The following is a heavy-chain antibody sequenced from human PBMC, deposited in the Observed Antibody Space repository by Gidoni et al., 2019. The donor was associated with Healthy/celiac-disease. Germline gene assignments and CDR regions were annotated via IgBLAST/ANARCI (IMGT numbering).Heavy chain of an antibody. CDR3: ARQSLPAAYYYDSSGLGYFDL. Sequence: EVQLVQSGAEVKKPGESLKISCKGSGYSFTSYWIGWVRQMPGKGLEWMGIIYPGDSDTRYSPSFQGQVTISADKSISTAYLQWSSLKASDTAMYYCARQSLPAAYYYDSSGLGYFDLWGRGTLVTVSS. V-gene: IGHV5-51*01. J-gene: IGHJ2*01. CDR1: GYSFTSYW. D-gene: IGHD3-22*01. CDR2: IYPGDSDT.